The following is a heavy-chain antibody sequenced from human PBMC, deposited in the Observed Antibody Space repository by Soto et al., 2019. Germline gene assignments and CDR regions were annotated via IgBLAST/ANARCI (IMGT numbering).Heavy chain of an antibody. D-gene: IGHD4-17*01. J-gene: IGHJ5*02. V-gene: IGHV1-69*06. CDR1: GGTFSSDA. CDR3: ARDLATVVTNWFDP. Sequence: SVKVSCKASGGTFSSDAISGVRQAPGQGLEWMGGIIPIFGTANYAQKFQGRVTITADKSTSTAYMELSSLRSEDTAVYYCARDLATVVTNWFDPWGQGTLVTVSS. CDR2: IIPIFGTA.